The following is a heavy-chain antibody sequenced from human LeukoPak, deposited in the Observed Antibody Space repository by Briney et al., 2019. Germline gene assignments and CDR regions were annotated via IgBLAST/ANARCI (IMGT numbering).Heavy chain of an antibody. Sequence: SETLSLTCAVYGGSFSGYYWSWIRQPPGKGLEWIGEINHSRTTNYNPSLKSRVTISVDTSKNQFSLKLSSVTAADTAVYYCARDKQVDLDAFDIWGQGTMVTVSS. V-gene: IGHV4-34*01. J-gene: IGHJ3*02. CDR2: INHSRTT. CDR1: GGSFSGYY. CDR3: ARDKQVDLDAFDI. D-gene: IGHD5-12*01.